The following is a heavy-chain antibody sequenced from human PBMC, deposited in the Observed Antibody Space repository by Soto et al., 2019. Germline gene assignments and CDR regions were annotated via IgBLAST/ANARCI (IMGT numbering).Heavy chain of an antibody. CDR3: ASAYYYDSSGYQDPYYYYGMDV. CDR1: GFTVSSNY. J-gene: IGHJ6*02. D-gene: IGHD3-22*01. CDR2: IYSGGST. Sequence: PGGSLRLSCAASGFTVSSNYMSWVRQAPGKGLEWVSVIYSGGSTYYADSVKGRFTISRDNSKNTLYLQMNSLRAEDTAVYYCASAYYYDSSGYQDPYYYYGMDVWGQGTTVTVSS. V-gene: IGHV3-53*01.